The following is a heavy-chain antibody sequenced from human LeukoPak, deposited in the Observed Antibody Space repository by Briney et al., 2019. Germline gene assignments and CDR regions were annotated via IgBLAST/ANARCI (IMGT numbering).Heavy chain of an antibody. D-gene: IGHD3-3*01. CDR2: INPSGGST. V-gene: IGHV1-46*01. J-gene: IGHJ5*02. CDR1: GFTFTSSA. Sequence: ASVKVSCKASGFTFTSSAVHWVRQAPGQGLEWMGIINPSGGSTSYAQKFQGRVTMTRDTSTSTVYMELSSLRSEDTAVYYCARDPRGNYDGVFGWFDPWGQGTLVTVSS. CDR3: ARDPRGNYDGVFGWFDP.